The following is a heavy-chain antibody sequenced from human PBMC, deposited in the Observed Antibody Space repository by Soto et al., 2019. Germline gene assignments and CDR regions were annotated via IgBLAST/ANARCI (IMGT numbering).Heavy chain of an antibody. CDR3: AKERATTTAFDY. J-gene: IGHJ4*02. Sequence: GSLRLSCAASGLTFSSYAMSWVRQAPGKGLEWVSLITDNGGSTYYADSVKGRFTISRDNTKNTLFLQMNSLRAEDTAVYYCAKERATTTAFDYWGQGALVTVSS. D-gene: IGHD4-17*01. V-gene: IGHV3-23*01. CDR2: ITDNGGST. CDR1: GLTFSSYA.